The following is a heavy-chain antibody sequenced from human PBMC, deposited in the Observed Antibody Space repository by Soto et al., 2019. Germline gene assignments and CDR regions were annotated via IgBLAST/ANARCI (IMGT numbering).Heavy chain of an antibody. V-gene: IGHV4-31*03. Sequence: TLSLASTFAVCSTSHGDSYMTWFRRHPENGLEWIGYICYSGSTYYNPSLKSRVTISVDTAKNQCACKRGSVTAADTTVYYFQGEDVIRYFDWLPFDYWGQGTLVTVSS. CDR1: VCSTSHGDSY. D-gene: IGHD3-9*01. J-gene: IGHJ4*02. CDR3: QGEDVIRYFDWLPFDY. CDR2: ICYSGST.